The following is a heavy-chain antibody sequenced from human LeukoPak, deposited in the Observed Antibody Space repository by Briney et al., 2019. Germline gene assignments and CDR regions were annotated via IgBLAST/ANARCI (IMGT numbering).Heavy chain of an antibody. CDR2: ISYDGSNK. V-gene: IGHV3-30*18. D-gene: IGHD4-11*01. CDR1: GFTFSSYG. CDR3: AKSTTVTTQQRGYFDY. J-gene: IGHJ4*02. Sequence: GGSLRHSCAASGFTFSSYGMHWVRQAPGKGLEWVAVISYDGSNKYFADSVKGRFTISRDNPKNTLYLQMNSLRAEDTAVYYCAKSTTVTTQQRGYFDYWGQGTLVTVSS.